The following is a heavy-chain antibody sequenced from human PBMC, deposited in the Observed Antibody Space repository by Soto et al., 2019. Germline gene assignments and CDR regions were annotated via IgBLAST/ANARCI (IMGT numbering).Heavy chain of an antibody. Sequence: GGSLRLSCAASGFTFSSYWMHWVRQAPGKGLVWVSRINSDGSSTSYADSVKGRFTISRDNAKNTLYLQMNSLRAEDTAVYYRARDPTIFGLDYFDYWGQGTLVTVSS. J-gene: IGHJ4*02. CDR2: INSDGSST. CDR3: ARDPTIFGLDYFDY. V-gene: IGHV3-74*01. CDR1: GFTFSSYW. D-gene: IGHD3-3*01.